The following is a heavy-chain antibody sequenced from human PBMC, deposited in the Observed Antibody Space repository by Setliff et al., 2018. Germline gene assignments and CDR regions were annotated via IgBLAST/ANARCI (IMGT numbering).Heavy chain of an antibody. CDR1: GYTLSSYY. CDR2: INPGGGSA. Sequence: SVKVSCKASGYTLSSYYMHWVRQAPGQGPEWVGIINPGGGSASLAQKFQGRVTMTRDVSTSTVYLELNSLTSEDTGVYYCARAGQNVAGDEAWGQGTLVTVSS. V-gene: IGHV1-46*01. J-gene: IGHJ5*01. CDR3: ARAGQNVAGDEA.